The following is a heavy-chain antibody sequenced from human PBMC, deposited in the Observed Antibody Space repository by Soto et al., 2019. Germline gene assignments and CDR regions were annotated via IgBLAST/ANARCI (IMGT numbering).Heavy chain of an antibody. V-gene: IGHV1-3*01. CDR2: TNADNGDT. J-gene: IGHJ4*02. CDR3: GRGGWFGELPFDY. D-gene: IGHD3-10*01. CDR1: GYTFSTYA. Sequence: QVHLVQSGAEMRKPGASVKVSCKASGYTFSTYAIHWVRQAPGQGLEWMGWTNADNGDTKFSQKFQGRVTITRDTSANTAYMDLSSLRPEDTAVYYCGRGGWFGELPFDYWGQGTLVTVSS.